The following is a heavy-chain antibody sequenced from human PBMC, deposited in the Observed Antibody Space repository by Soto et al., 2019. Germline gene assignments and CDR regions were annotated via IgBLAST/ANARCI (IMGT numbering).Heavy chain of an antibody. D-gene: IGHD3-10*01. J-gene: IGHJ5*02. CDR1: GGSISSGGYS. Sequence: SETLSLTCAVSGGSISSGGYSWSWIRQPPGKGLEWIGYIYHSGSTYYNPSLKSRVTISVDRSKNQFSLKLSSVTAADTAVYYCARAHYGSYRFDPWGQGTLVTVSS. V-gene: IGHV4-30-2*01. CDR3: ARAHYGSYRFDP. CDR2: IYHSGST.